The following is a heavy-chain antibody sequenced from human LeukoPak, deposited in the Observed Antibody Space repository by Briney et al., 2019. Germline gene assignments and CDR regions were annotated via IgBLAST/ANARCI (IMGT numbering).Heavy chain of an antibody. CDR1: GFTFSSYM. CDR3: ASGSLWSGILGY. Sequence: VESLRLSCAASGFTFSSYMMTWVRQAPGKGLEWVANIKPDGGEKFYVDSVRGRFTISRDNAKNSLYLQMNSLRAEDTAVYYCASGSLWSGILGYWGQGTLVIVSS. D-gene: IGHD3-3*01. J-gene: IGHJ4*02. CDR2: IKPDGGEK. V-gene: IGHV3-7*01.